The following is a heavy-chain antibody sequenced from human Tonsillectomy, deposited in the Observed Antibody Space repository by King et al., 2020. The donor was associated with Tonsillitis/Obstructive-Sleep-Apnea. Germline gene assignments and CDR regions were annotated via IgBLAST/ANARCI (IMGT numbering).Heavy chain of an antibody. V-gene: IGHV5-51*01. D-gene: IGHD3-22*01. Sequence: QLVQSGAEVKKPGESVKISCKGSGYTFSSYWIGWVRQMPGKGLEWMGIIYPYDSDTRYSPALQGQVTISADKSISTAYLQWSSLKASDTAMYYCATQHYYDISDEYYHPDFFNYWGQGTLVTVSS. CDR1: GYTFSSYW. J-gene: IGHJ4*02. CDR2: IYPYDSDT. CDR3: ATQHYYDISDEYYHPDFFNY.